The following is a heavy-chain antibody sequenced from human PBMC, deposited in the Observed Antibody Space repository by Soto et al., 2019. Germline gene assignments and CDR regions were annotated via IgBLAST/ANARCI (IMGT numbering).Heavy chain of an antibody. J-gene: IGHJ4*02. CDR2: AYYSGTT. V-gene: IGHV4-61*01. D-gene: IGHD4-17*01. CDR1: GGSVSEKTYY. CDR3: ARTTAVPNTLRSRYFFDY. Sequence: PSETLSLTCSVSGGSVSEKTYYWIWIRQPPGKRLEWIGYAYYSGTTNYNPSLKSRVTISVDLSKNRFSLRLSSVTTADTALYYCARTTAVPNTLRSRYFFDYWGQGTLVTVSS.